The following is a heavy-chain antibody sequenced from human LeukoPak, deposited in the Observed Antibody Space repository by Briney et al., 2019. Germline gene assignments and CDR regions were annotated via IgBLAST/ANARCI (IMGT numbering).Heavy chain of an antibody. D-gene: IGHD2-2*01. CDR1: GFTFSSYS. V-gene: IGHV3-23*01. CDR2: ISGSGGST. J-gene: IGHJ5*02. CDR3: AKAVQDIVVVPADLYNWFDP. Sequence: GGSLRLSCAASGFTFSSYSMNWVRQAPGKGLEWVSAISGSGGSTYYADSVKGRFTISRDNSKNTLYLQMNSLRAEDTAVYYCAKAVQDIVVVPADLYNWFDPWGQGTLVTVSS.